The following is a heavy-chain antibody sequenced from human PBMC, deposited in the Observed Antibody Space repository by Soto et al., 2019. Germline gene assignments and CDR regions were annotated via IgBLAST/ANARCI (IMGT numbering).Heavy chain of an antibody. CDR1: GFSLSTSGVG. CDR2: IYWDDDK. CDR3: AHFAPLFGSHWHWFAP. J-gene: IGHJ5*02. D-gene: IGHD2-15*01. Sequence: QITLKESGPTLVKPTQTLTLTCTFSGFSLSTSGVGVGWIRQPPGKALEWLELIYWDDDKRSSQPLKSRLTITKDPSTNLLFLTMTNMDPVDTSRHYCAHFAPLFGSHWHWFAPSGQGSLVTDFS. V-gene: IGHV2-5*02.